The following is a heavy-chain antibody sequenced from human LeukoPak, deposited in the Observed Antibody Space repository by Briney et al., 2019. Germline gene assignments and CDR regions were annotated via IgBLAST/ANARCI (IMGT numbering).Heavy chain of an antibody. J-gene: IGHJ4*02. D-gene: IGHD4-17*01. CDR3: ASGDTVTTCDY. V-gene: IGHV3-7*01. CDR2: IKKDESEK. CDR1: GYTFSSYW. Sequence: GGSLRLSCAGSGYTFSSYWMSWVRQAPGKGLEWVANIKKDESEKYYVDSVKGRFTISRDNAKKSLYLQMNSLRAEDTAVYYCASGDTVTTCDYWGQGTLVTVSS.